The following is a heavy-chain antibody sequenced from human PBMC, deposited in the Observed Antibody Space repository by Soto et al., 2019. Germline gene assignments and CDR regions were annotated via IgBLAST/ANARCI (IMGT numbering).Heavy chain of an antibody. V-gene: IGHV3-30*18. Sequence: QVQLVESGGGVVQPGRSLRLSCAASGFTFSSYGMHWVRQAPGKGLEWVAIVSYDGSNKYYADSVKGRFTISRDNSRKTLYLQMNSLRAEDTAVYYCAKALGELSPESYDYWGQGTLVTVSS. CDR2: VSYDGSNK. D-gene: IGHD3-16*02. CDR3: AKALGELSPESYDY. CDR1: GFTFSSYG. J-gene: IGHJ4*02.